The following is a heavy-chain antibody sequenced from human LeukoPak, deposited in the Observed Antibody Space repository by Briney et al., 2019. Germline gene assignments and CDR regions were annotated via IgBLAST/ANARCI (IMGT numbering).Heavy chain of an antibody. CDR3: ARVFEQQLVV. CDR1: GFTFDDYA. J-gene: IGHJ4*02. Sequence: GGSLRLSCAASGFTFDDYAMHWVRQAPGKGLEWVSGISWNSGSIGYADSAKGRFTISRDNAKNSLYLQMNSLRAEDTAVYYCARVFEQQLVVWGQGTLVTVSS. D-gene: IGHD6-13*01. V-gene: IGHV3-9*01. CDR2: ISWNSGSI.